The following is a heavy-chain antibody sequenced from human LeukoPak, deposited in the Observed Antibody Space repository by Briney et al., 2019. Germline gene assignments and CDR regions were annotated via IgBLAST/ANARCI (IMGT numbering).Heavy chain of an antibody. V-gene: IGHV4-34*01. CDR3: AREKSGTPRAPRAYGMDA. CDR2: INHSGST. D-gene: IGHD1-14*01. Sequence: KPSETLSLTCAVYGGSFSGYYWSWICQPPGKGLEWIGEINHSGSTNYNPSLKSRVTISVDTSKNQFSLKLSSVTAADTAVYYCAREKSGTPRAPRAYGMDAWGQGTTVTVSS. CDR1: GGSFSGYY. J-gene: IGHJ6*02.